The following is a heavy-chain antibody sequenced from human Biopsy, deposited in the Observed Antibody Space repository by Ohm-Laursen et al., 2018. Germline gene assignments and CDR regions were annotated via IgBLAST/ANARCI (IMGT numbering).Heavy chain of an antibody. CDR3: ARDVEGFYSYAMDV. J-gene: IGHJ6*02. D-gene: IGHD5-24*01. CDR1: GFTFSSYD. V-gene: IGHV3-48*03. Sequence: GSLRLSCTASGFTFSSYDMNWVRQAPGKGLEWVLYISNSGSVIHYADSVKGRFAISRDNAKSSLFLQMNSLRAEDTAVYYCARDVEGFYSYAMDVWGQGTTVTVSS. CDR2: ISNSGSVI.